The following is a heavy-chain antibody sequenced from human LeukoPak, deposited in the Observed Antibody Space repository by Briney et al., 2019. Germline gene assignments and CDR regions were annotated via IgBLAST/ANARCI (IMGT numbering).Heavy chain of an antibody. Sequence: GGSLRLSCAASGFTFDDYAMHWVRQAPGKGLEWVSGISWNSGSIGYADSVKGRFTISRDNAKNSLYLQMNSLRAEDTALYYCAKDISSGSYYEAYFDYWGQGTLVTVSS. V-gene: IGHV3-9*01. CDR2: ISWNSGSI. D-gene: IGHD1-26*01. CDR1: GFTFDDYA. CDR3: AKDISSGSYYEAYFDY. J-gene: IGHJ4*02.